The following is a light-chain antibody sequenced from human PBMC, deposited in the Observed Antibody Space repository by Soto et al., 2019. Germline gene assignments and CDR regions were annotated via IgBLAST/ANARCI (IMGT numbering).Light chain of an antibody. CDR2: DAS. J-gene: IGKJ4*01. CDR1: QTVRNNY. V-gene: IGKV3-20*01. Sequence: ECVLTRSPGTRSLSPGERATLSCRASQTVRNNYLAWYQQKPGQAPRLLIYDASSRATGIPDRFSGGGSGTDFTLTISRLEPEDFAVYYCQQFSSYPLTFGGGTKVDI. CDR3: QQFSSYPLT.